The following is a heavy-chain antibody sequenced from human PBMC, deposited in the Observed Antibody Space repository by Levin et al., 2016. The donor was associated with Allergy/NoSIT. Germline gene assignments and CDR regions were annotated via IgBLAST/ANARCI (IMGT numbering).Heavy chain of an antibody. Sequence: GGSLRLSCDASGFTFSNYYLHWVRQAPGKGLVWVSRISHDGTITNYADSVKGRFTISRDNAKNRLYLQIHSLRADDTAVYYCATLYGSPNMDVWGQGTTVTVSS. V-gene: IGHV3-74*01. J-gene: IGHJ6*02. CDR2: ISHDGTIT. CDR1: GFTFSNYY. D-gene: IGHD6-13*01. CDR3: ATLYGSPNMDV.